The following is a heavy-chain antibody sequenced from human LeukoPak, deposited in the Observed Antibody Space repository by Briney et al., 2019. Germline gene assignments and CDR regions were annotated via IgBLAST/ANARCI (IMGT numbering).Heavy chain of an antibody. CDR3: ARDHNGLFDY. Sequence: SETLSPTCTVSGGSISSGGYYWSWIRQHPGKGLEWIGYTYYSGSTYYNPSLKSRVTISVDTSKNQFSLKLSSVTAADTAVYYCARDHNGLFDYWGQGTLVTVSS. D-gene: IGHD1-14*01. V-gene: IGHV4-31*03. CDR1: GGSISSGGYY. CDR2: TYYSGST. J-gene: IGHJ4*02.